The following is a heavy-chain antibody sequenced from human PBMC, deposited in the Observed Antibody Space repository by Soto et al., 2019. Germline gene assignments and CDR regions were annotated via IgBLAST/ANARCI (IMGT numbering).Heavy chain of an antibody. CDR1: GYSFSNYG. J-gene: IGHJ4*02. CDR3: GRERKWGPVPY. Sequence: VQLVQSGGEVKQPGASVKVSCRASGYSFSNYGITWVRQAPGQGLERMGGISGYNSKTNYAQKFEGRVRMTKDTTRSTAYLEVRSLRFDDTAVYYCGRERKWGPVPYWGQGTPVTVSS. V-gene: IGHV1-18*01. CDR2: ISGYNSKT. D-gene: IGHD1-26*01.